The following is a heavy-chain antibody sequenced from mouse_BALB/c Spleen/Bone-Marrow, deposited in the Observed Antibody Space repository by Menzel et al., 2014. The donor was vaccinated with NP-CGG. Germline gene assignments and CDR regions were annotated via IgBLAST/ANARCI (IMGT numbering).Heavy chain of an antibody. CDR2: INPGSGST. D-gene: IGHD2-3*01. V-gene: IGHV1-54*01. Sequence: QVQLQQSGAELVRPGASVKVSCKASGYAFTDYLMEWLKQRPGQGLEWIGVINPGSGSTSYNEKFKDKATLTADKSSSTAYMQLSSLTSDDSAVYLCARYDGYFDYWGQGTILTVSS. J-gene: IGHJ2*01. CDR1: GYAFTDYL. CDR3: ARYDGYFDY.